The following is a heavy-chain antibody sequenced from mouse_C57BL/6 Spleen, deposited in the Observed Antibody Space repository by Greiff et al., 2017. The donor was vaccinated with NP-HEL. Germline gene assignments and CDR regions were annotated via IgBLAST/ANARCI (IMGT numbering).Heavy chain of an antibody. D-gene: IGHD2-4*01. CDR3: ARGDYAFAY. CDR1: GYSITSGYD. Sequence: VQLQQSGPGMVKPSQSLSLTCTVTGYSITSGYDWHWIRNFPGNKLEWMGYISYSGSTNYNPSLKSRISITHDTSKNHFFLKLNSVTTEDTATYYCARGDYAFAYWGQGTLVTVSA. J-gene: IGHJ3*01. CDR2: ISYSGST. V-gene: IGHV3-1*01.